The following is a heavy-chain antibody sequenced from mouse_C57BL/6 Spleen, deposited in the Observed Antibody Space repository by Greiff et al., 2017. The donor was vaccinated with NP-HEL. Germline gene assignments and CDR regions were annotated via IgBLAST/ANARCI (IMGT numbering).Heavy chain of an antibody. CDR2: ISSGGSYT. D-gene: IGHD1-1*01. CDR3: ARHLITTYAMDY. Sequence: EVNLVESGGDLVKPGGSLKLSCAASGFTFSSYGMSWVRQTPDKRLEWVATISSGGSYTYYPDSVKGRFTISRDNAKNTLYLQMSSLKSEDTAMYYCARHLITTYAMDYWGQGTSVTVSS. J-gene: IGHJ4*01. V-gene: IGHV5-6*01. CDR1: GFTFSSYG.